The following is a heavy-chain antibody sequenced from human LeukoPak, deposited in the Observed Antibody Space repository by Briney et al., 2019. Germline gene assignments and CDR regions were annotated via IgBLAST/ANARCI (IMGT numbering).Heavy chain of an antibody. J-gene: IGHJ4*02. CDR3: ARDGNDGDYSY. V-gene: IGHV3-21*01. CDR1: GFTFSSYS. D-gene: IGHD4-17*01. Sequence: GGSLRLSCAASGFTFSSYSMNWVRQAPGKGLEWVSSITGSSSYIYYADSVKGRFTISRDNAKNSLYLQMNSLRAEDTAVYYCARDGNDGDYSYWGQGTLVTVSS. CDR2: ITGSSSYI.